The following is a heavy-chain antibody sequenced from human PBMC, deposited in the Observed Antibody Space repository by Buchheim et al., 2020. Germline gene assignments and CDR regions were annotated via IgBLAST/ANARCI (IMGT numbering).Heavy chain of an antibody. Sequence: VQLQESGPGLVKPSETLSLTCTVSGGSISGFYWSWIRQPPGKGLEWIGYIYYSGSTNYNPSLKSRVTISVDTSKNQFSLKLSSVTAADTAVYYCARGYYYDSSFFDYWGQGTL. CDR1: GGSISGFY. D-gene: IGHD3-22*01. V-gene: IGHV4-59*01. CDR2: IYYSGST. CDR3: ARGYYYDSSFFDY. J-gene: IGHJ4*02.